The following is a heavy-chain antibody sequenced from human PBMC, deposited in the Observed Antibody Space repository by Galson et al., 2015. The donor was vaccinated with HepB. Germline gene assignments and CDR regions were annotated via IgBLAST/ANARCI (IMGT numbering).Heavy chain of an antibody. Sequence: SVKVSCKASGYTFTSYDINWVRQATGQGLEWMGWMNPNSANTGYAQKFQGRVTMTRDTSITTAYMELSSLRSEDTAVYYCARVDIAAAGSPPFFSGMDIWGPGTAVTVSS. CDR1: GYTFTSYD. J-gene: IGHJ6*02. CDR3: ARVDIAAAGSPPFFSGMDI. CDR2: MNPNSANT. V-gene: IGHV1-8*01. D-gene: IGHD6-13*01.